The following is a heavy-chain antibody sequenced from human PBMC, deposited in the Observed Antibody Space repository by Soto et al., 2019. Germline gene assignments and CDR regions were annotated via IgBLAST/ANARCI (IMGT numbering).Heavy chain of an antibody. CDR2: FGGSASSST. J-gene: IGHJ4*02. CDR1: GFTFSSYA. D-gene: IGHD2-15*01. CDR3: ARDLKKGYCSGGTCPPPIRAFDY. V-gene: IGHV3-23*01. Sequence: EVQLLESGGGLVQPGGSLRLSCAGSGFTFSSYAMTWVRQAPGKGLEWVSTFGGSASSSTYYADSVKGRFTVSRDNSKDTLSLQRNSLRAEDTAVYYCARDLKKGYCSGGTCPPPIRAFDYWGQGTLVTVSS.